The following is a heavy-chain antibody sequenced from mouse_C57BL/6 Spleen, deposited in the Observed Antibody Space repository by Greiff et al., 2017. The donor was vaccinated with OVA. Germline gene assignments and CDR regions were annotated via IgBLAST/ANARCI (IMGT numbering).Heavy chain of an antibody. V-gene: IGHV1-55*01. J-gene: IGHJ2*01. CDR3: ASRESGKLYYFDY. D-gene: IGHD1-1*01. CDR1: GYTFTSYW. Sequence: QVQLQQPGAELVKPGASVKMSCKASGYTFTSYWITWVKQRPGQGLEWIGDIYPGSGSTNYNEKFKSKATLTVDTSSSTAYMRLSSLTSEDSAVYYCASRESGKLYYFDYWGQGTTLTVSS. CDR2: IYPGSGST.